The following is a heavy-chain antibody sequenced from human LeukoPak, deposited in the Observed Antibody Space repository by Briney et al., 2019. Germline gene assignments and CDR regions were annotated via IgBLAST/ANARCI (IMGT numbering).Heavy chain of an antibody. D-gene: IGHD1-26*01. CDR2: IYYSGST. J-gene: IGHJ4*02. CDR3: ASLRERSYYARGFDY. Sequence: SETLSLTCTVSGGSISSSSYYWGWIRQPPGKGLEWIVSIYYSGSTFDSPSLKSRVTISVDTSKNQFSLKLSSVTAADTAVYYCASLRERSYYARGFDYWGQGTLVTVSS. V-gene: IGHV4-39*01. CDR1: GGSISSSSYY.